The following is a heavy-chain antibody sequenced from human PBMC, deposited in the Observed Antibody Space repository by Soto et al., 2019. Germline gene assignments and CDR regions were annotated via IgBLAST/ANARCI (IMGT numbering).Heavy chain of an antibody. V-gene: IGHV4-30-2*01. J-gene: IGHJ6*04. CDR2: IYHSGST. Sequence: QLQLQESGSGLVKPSQTLSLTFAVSGGSISSGGYSWSWIRQPPGKGREWIGYIYHSGSTYYKPSLKSGVSISVDRSKNPFSMTLGSVTAEDTAVYYCARARGWFVGSHGMAVGGEGTTFTVSS. CDR1: GGSISSGGYS. D-gene: IGHD3-16*01. CDR3: ARARGWFVGSHGMAV.